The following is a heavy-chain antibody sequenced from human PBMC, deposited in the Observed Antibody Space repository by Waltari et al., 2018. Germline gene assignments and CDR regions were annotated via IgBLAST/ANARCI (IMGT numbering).Heavy chain of an antibody. D-gene: IGHD5-12*01. Sequence: GWIGQPPGPGLEWIATISYNGATYTSPSLESRLTMSRDTSKNQLSLTLGSVTAADTSVDFCATYIGASIGTAAFDVWGQGTMVTVSS. V-gene: IGHV4-39*01. CDR3: ATYIGASIGTAAFDV. J-gene: IGHJ3*01. CDR2: ISYNGAT.